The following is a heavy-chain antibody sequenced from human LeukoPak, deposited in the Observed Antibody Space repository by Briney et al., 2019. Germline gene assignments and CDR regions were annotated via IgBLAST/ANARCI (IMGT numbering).Heavy chain of an antibody. CDR2: ISYSGTT. J-gene: IGHJ4*02. CDR3: AREDSSHFWDY. CDR1: GDSLSSGNHY. D-gene: IGHD2-15*01. V-gene: IGHV4-30-4*01. Sequence: SQTLSLTCTVSGDSLSSGNHYWGWGRQPPGRGREWVGYISYSGTTYYSASRKSRVTISEDTSTNHFSLKLVSVTAADTAVYYCAREDSSHFWDYWGQGTLVTVSS.